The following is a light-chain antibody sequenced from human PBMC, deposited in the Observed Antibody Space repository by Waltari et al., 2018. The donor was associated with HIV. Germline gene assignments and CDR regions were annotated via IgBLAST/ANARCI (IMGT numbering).Light chain of an antibody. CDR3: QQYYSSPWT. CDR2: WAF. Sequence: DIVMTQSPDSLAVSLGERATINCKSSQSVLYSSSNRNYLACYQQKPGQPPKLLIYWAFTRESGVPDRFSGSGSGTDFTLTISSLQAEDVAVYYCQQYYSSPWTFGQGTKVEIK. V-gene: IGKV4-1*01. J-gene: IGKJ1*01. CDR1: QSVLYSSSNRNY.